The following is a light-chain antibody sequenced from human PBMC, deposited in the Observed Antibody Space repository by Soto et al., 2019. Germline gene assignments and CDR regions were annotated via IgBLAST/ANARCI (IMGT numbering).Light chain of an antibody. CDR2: DAS. V-gene: IGKV3-11*01. J-gene: IGKJ4*01. CDR3: QQRSSWPLT. Sequence: EIVLTQSPVTLSLSPGERATLSCRASQSVDSYLVWYQQKPGQAPRLLIYDASNRATGIPARFSGSGSETDFTLTISSLEAEDFAVYYCQQRSSWPLTFGGGTKVDIK. CDR1: QSVDSY.